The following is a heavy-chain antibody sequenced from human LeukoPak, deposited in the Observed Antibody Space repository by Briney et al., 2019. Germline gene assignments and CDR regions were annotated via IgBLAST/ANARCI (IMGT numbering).Heavy chain of an antibody. CDR1: GFTFSSYT. D-gene: IGHD3-10*01. CDR2: TSSSSNYI. CDR3: ARGRFGESSLHYYGMDV. V-gene: IGHV3-21*01. Sequence: GGSLRLSCAASGFTFSSYTMNWVRQAPGKGLQWVSSTSSSSNYIYYADSVKGRFTISRDNAKNSLYLQIKSLRAEDTAVYYCARGRFGESSLHYYGMDVWGQGTTVTVSS. J-gene: IGHJ6*02.